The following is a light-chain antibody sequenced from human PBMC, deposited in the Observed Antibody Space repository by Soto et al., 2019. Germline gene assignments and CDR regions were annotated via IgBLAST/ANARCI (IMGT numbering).Light chain of an antibody. V-gene: IGKV3-11*01. Sequence: EIVLTQSPGTLSLSPGERATLSCRASQSVGSTYLAWYQQKPGQAPRLLIYDASNRATGIPARFSGSGSGTDFTLTISSPEPEDFAVYYCQQRSNWITFGQGTRLEIK. CDR3: QQRSNWIT. J-gene: IGKJ5*01. CDR2: DAS. CDR1: QSVGSTY.